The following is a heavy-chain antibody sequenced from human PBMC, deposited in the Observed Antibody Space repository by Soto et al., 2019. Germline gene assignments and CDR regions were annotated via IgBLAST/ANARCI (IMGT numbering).Heavy chain of an antibody. V-gene: IGHV4-4*02. CDR3: ARVDCSGGSCYASYYGMDV. D-gene: IGHD2-15*01. CDR1: GGSISSSNW. Sequence: QVQLQESGPGLVKPSGTLSLTCAVSGGSISSSNWWSWVRQPPGKGLEWIGEIYHSGSTNYNPSLKSRVTISVDKSKNQFSLKLSSVTAADTAVYYCARVDCSGGSCYASYYGMDVWGQGTTVTVSS. J-gene: IGHJ6*02. CDR2: IYHSGST.